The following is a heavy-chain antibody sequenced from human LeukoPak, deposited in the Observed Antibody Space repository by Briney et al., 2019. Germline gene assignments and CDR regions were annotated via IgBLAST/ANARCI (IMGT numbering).Heavy chain of an antibody. CDR2: IIPIFGTA. V-gene: IGHV1-69*05. CDR1: GGTFSSYA. D-gene: IGHD4-23*01. Sequence: SVKVSCKASGGTFSSYAISWVRQAPGQGLEWMGGIIPIFGTANYAQKFQGRVTITTDESTSTAYMELSSLRSEDTAVYYCARCMGVSTVVRPGGYYYYYMDVWGKGTTVTVSS. J-gene: IGHJ6*03. CDR3: ARCMGVSTVVRPGGYYYYYMDV.